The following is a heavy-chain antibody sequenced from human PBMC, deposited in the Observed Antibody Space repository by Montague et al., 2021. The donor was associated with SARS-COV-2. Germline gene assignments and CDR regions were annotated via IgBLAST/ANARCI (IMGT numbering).Heavy chain of an antibody. CDR3: ARILSYYYGMDV. CDR2: IWYDGSNK. CDR1: GFSFSGYS. V-gene: IGHV3-33*08. D-gene: IGHD2-15*01. Sequence: SLRLSCAASGFSFSGYSMNWVRQAPGKGLEWVAVIWYDGSNKYYADSVKGRFTISRDNSKNTLYLQMNSLRAEDTAVYYCARILSYYYGMDVWGQGTTVTVSS. J-gene: IGHJ6*02.